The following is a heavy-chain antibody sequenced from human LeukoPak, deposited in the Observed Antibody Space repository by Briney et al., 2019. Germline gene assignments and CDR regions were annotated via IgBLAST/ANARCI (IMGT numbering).Heavy chain of an antibody. D-gene: IGHD5-18*01. V-gene: IGHV1-2*02. Sequence: ASVKVSCKPSGYTFTDFYFYWLRQAPGQGLEWVGWSFPRNGDTNYAQKFQDRVTLTRDTSISTAYMELSRLTSDDTAIYYCARDGDSPMVDFDYWGQGTLVTVSS. CDR1: GYTFTDFY. J-gene: IGHJ4*02. CDR2: SFPRNGDT. CDR3: ARDGDSPMVDFDY.